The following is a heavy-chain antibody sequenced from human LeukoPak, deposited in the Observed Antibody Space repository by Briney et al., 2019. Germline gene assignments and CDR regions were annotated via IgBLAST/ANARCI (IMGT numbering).Heavy chain of an antibody. Sequence: PGWSLRLSCAASGFTLSNNYMSWVRQAPGKGLEGVASIYSGGRTHYPDSVKGRFFVSRKNSKNAEYHQMNSLRAEDTAVYYCASLMLISSVTRGFDYWGQGPLVTVSS. CDR1: GFTLSNNY. V-gene: IGHV3-66*01. CDR3: ASLMLISSVTRGFDY. CDR2: IYSGGRT. D-gene: IGHD3-16*01. J-gene: IGHJ4*02.